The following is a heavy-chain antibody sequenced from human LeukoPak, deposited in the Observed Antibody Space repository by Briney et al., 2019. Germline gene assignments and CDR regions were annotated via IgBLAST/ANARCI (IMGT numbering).Heavy chain of an antibody. V-gene: IGHV3-30*18. CDR3: AKLLVGIAADNWFDP. Sequence: GGSLRLSCAASGFTFSSYGMHWVRQAPGKGLEWVAVISYDGSNKYYADSVKGRFTISRDNSKNTLYLQMNSLRAEDTAVYYCAKLLVGIAADNWFDPWAREPWSPSPQ. CDR1: GFTFSSYG. J-gene: IGHJ5*02. CDR2: ISYDGSNK. D-gene: IGHD6-13*01.